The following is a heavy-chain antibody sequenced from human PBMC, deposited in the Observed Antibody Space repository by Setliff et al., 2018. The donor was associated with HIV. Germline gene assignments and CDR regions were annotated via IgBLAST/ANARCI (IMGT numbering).Heavy chain of an antibody. CDR3: ARAYNVYDYRFDSSGYDY. CDR2: TKFDGSES. CDR1: GFTFSSYG. D-gene: IGHD3-22*01. J-gene: IGHJ4*02. Sequence: GGSLRLSCAASGFTFSSYGMHWVRQATGKGLEWVSNTKFDGSESYYVDSVKGRFIASTDNAKNSLFLQMNSLKAEDTAVYYCARAYNVYDYRFDSSGYDYWGQGTLVTVSS. V-gene: IGHV3-7*03.